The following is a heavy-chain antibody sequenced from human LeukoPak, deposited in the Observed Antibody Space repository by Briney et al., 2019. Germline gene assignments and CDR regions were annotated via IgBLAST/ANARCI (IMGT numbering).Heavy chain of an antibody. Sequence: GGSLRLSCAASGFTFSHYAMHWVRRAPGKGLEWVTFVSSEGDRRYYADSVKGRFTISRDDSKNTLYLQMNSLRAEDTAVYYCARDLSPVVRASPMGYWGQGTPVTVSS. CDR2: VSSEGDRR. CDR1: GFTFSHYA. V-gene: IGHV3-30*04. J-gene: IGHJ4*02. D-gene: IGHD3-10*01. CDR3: ARDLSPVVRASPMGY.